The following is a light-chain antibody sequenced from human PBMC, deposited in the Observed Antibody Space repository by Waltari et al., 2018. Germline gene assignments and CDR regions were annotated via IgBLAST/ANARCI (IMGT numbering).Light chain of an antibody. CDR3: QQSYRAPQT. Sequence: DIQVTQSPSSLSASVGDRVTITCRTSQSTSTSLNWYQQKPGKPPKLLIFAASALQSGVSSRFSGSGSQTDFTLTIRNLQPEDFATYYCQQSYRAPQTFGGGTKVDMK. V-gene: IGKV1-39*01. CDR1: QSTSTS. CDR2: AAS. J-gene: IGKJ4*01.